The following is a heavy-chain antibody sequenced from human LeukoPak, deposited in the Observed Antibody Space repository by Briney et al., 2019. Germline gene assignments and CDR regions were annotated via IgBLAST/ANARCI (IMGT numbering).Heavy chain of an antibody. D-gene: IGHD3-10*01. CDR2: ISWNSGSI. J-gene: IGHJ6*02. CDR1: GFTFDDYA. Sequence: GGSLRLSCAASGFTFDDYAMHWVRQAPGKGLEWVSGISWNSGSIGYADSVKGRFTISRDNAKNSLYLQMNSLRAEDTALYYCAKAYGSGSYYKNYYYYYYGMDVWGQGTTVTVSS. V-gene: IGHV3-9*01. CDR3: AKAYGSGSYYKNYYYYYYGMDV.